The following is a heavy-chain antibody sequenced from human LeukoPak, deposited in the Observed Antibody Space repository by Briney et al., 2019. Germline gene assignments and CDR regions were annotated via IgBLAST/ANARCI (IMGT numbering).Heavy chain of an antibody. J-gene: IGHJ6*04. D-gene: IGHD3-10*02. CDR3: AELGITMIGGV. V-gene: IGHV3-23*01. CDR1: GFTFSSYA. CDR2: ISGNGGST. Sequence: GGSLRLSCAASGFTFSSYAMSWVRQAPGKGLEWVSAISGNGGSTYYADSVKGRFTISRDNAKNSLYLQMNSLRAEDTAVYYCAELGITMIGGVWGKGTTVTISS.